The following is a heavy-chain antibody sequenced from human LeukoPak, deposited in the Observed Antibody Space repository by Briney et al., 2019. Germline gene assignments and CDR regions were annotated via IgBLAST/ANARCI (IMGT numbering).Heavy chain of an antibody. V-gene: IGHV3-7*05. CDR1: GFTLSSYW. J-gene: IGHJ6*02. CDR2: IKQDGSEK. Sequence: GGSLRLSCAASGFTLSSYWMSWVRQAPGKGLEWVANIKQDGSEKYYVDSVKGRFTISRDNAKNSLYLQMNSLRAEDTAVYYCAREYGMDVWGQGTTVTVSS. CDR3: AREYGMDV.